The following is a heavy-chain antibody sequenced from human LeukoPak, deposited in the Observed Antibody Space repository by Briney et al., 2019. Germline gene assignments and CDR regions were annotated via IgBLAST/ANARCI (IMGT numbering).Heavy chain of an antibody. CDR3: ARGNLENLDYSRGFDY. CDR2: INHSGST. V-gene: IGHV4-34*01. J-gene: IGHJ4*02. CDR1: GGSFSGYY. D-gene: IGHD4-11*01. Sequence: PSETLSLTCAVYGGSFSGYYWSWIRQPPGKGLEWIGEINHSGSTNYNPSLKSRVTISVDTSKNQFSLKLSSVTAADTAVYYCARGNLENLDYSRGFDYWGQGTLVTVSS.